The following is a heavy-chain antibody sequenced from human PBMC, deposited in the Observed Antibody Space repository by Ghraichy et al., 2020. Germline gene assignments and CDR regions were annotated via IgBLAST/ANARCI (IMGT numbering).Heavy chain of an antibody. D-gene: IGHD3-22*01. CDR2: INPNSGGT. J-gene: IGHJ4*02. CDR1: GYTFTGYY. Sequence: ASVKVSCKASGYTFTGYYMHWVRQAPGQGLEWMGWINPNSGGTNYAQKFQGWVTMTRDTSISTAYMELSRLRSDDTAVYYCARESPYYDSSGVYYFDYWGQGTLVTVSS. CDR3: ARESPYYDSSGVYYFDY. V-gene: IGHV1-2*04.